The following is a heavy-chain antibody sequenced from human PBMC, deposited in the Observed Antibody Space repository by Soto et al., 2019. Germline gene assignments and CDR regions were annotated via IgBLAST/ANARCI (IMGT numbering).Heavy chain of an antibody. CDR2: ISHTGST. CDR1: GGSITSGNSYS. CDR3: ARAVAPYFGTWFDP. V-gene: IGHV4-30-2*01. Sequence: QLQLQESGSGLVKPSQTLSLTCAVSGGSITSGNSYSWSWIRQPPGKGLEWIGSISHTGSTSYNPPLKSRLTMSVDKSKNQFSLGLSSVTAADMAVYYCARAVAPYFGTWFDPWGQGILVTVSS. D-gene: IGHD3-10*01. J-gene: IGHJ5*02.